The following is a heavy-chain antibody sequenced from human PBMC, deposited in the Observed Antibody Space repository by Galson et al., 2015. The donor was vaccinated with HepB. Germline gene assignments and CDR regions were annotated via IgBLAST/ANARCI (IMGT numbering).Heavy chain of an antibody. CDR1: GYTFTDYW. Sequence: QSGAEVKKPGESLKISCKASGYTFTDYWIGWVRQMPGKGLEWMGIIYPGDSDTRYSPSFQGQVTISADKSITTAYLQWSSLKASDTAMYYCARHEREADTRYYGMDVWGQGTTVTVSS. D-gene: IGHD6-19*01. CDR3: ARHEREADTRYYGMDV. V-gene: IGHV5-51*01. J-gene: IGHJ6*02. CDR2: IYPGDSDT.